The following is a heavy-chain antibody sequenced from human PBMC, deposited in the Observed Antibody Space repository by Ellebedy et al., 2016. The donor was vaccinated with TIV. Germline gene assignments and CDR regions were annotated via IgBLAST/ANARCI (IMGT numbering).Heavy chain of an antibody. CDR3: ARGMGYYDSSGYQRPYYFDY. CDR2: IYYSGST. Sequence: MPSETLSLTCAVYGGSFSGYYWSWIRQPPGKGLEWIGYIYYSGSTNYNPSLKSRVTISVDTSKNQFSLKLSSVTAADTAVYYCARGMGYYDSSGYQRPYYFDYWGQGTLVTVSS. J-gene: IGHJ4*02. CDR1: GGSFSGYY. V-gene: IGHV4-59*01. D-gene: IGHD3-22*01.